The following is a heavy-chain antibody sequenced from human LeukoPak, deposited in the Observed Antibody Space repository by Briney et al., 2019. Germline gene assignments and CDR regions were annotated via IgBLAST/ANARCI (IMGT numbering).Heavy chain of an antibody. J-gene: IGHJ3*02. CDR3: AKDTGNDSPQNDAFDI. V-gene: IGHV3-30*18. CDR1: GFTFSSYG. Sequence: GGSLRLSCAASGFTFSSYGMHWVRQAPGKGLEWVAVISYDGSNKYYADSVKGRFTISRDNSKNTPYLQMNSLRAEDTAVYYCAKDTGNDSPQNDAFDIWGQGTMVTVSS. CDR2: ISYDGSNK. D-gene: IGHD1-1*01.